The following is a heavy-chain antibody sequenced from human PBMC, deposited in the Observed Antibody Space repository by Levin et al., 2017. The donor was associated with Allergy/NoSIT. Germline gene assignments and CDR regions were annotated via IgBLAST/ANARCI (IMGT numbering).Heavy chain of an antibody. V-gene: IGHV4-30-4*01. J-gene: IGHJ6*03. Sequence: SETLSLTCSVSGGSISSVDFYWSWIRQPPGKGLEWIGYIYYSGRTFYTPSLMSRVTISVDTSKNQFSLKLSSVTAADTAVYDCARGYYYYMDVWGKGTTVTVSS. CDR3: ARGYYYYMDV. CDR2: IYYSGRT. CDR1: GGSISSVDFY.